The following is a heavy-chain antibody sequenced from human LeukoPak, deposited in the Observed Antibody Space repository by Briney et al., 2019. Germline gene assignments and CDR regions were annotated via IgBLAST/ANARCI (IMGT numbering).Heavy chain of an antibody. J-gene: IGHJ4*02. CDR1: GFSFSSYA. D-gene: IGHD5-24*01. CDR3: AKENGYKTTHFDY. V-gene: IGHV3-23*01. CDR2: VSGSGGNR. Sequence: GGSLRLSRVASGFSFSSYAMSWVRQAPGKGLEWVSTVSGSGGNRYYADSVKGRFTISRDNSRNTLYLQMSSLRAEDTALYYCAKENGYKTTHFDYWGQGTLVTVSS.